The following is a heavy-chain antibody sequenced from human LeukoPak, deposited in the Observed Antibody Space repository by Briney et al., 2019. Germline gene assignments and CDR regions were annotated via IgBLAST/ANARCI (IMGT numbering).Heavy chain of an antibody. J-gene: IGHJ4*02. CDR1: GGSIGSGDYY. V-gene: IGHV4-30-4*08. D-gene: IGHD4-17*01. Sequence: SETLSLTCTVSGGSIGSGDYYWSWIRQPPGKGLEWIGYIYYSGSTYYNPSLKSRVTISVDTSKNQFSLKLSSVTAADTAVYYCASTITVTTDYWGQGTLVTVSS. CDR3: ASTITVTTDY. CDR2: IYYSGST.